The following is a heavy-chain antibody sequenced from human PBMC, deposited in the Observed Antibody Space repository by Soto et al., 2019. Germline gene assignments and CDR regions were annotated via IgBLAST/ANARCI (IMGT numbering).Heavy chain of an antibody. CDR1: GFTFDDYA. CDR3: AKDRGYGDYFDY. J-gene: IGHJ4*02. D-gene: IGHD4-17*01. V-gene: IGHV3-9*01. Sequence: EVQLVESGGGLVQPGRSLRLSCAASGFTFDDYAMHWVRQAPGKGLEWVSGISWNSGSIGYADSVKGRFTISRDNAKNPLYLQMKSLRAEDTALYYCAKDRGYGDYFDYWGQGTLVTVSS. CDR2: ISWNSGSI.